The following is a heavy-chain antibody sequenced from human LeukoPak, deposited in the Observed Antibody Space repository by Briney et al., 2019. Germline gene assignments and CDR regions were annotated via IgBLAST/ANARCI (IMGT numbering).Heavy chain of an antibody. CDR3: ARGGSSGPVF. V-gene: IGHV3-23*01. J-gene: IGHJ4*02. CDR1: GFTFTDYS. CDR2: VSSDGEST. Sequence: AGGFLRLSCAASGFTFTDYSMSWVRQTPGKGLEWVSSVSSDGESTLHADSVKGRFTISRDNSKRTLFLQMNSLSAADTAVYYCARGGSSGPVFWGQGTLVTVSS. D-gene: IGHD3-22*01.